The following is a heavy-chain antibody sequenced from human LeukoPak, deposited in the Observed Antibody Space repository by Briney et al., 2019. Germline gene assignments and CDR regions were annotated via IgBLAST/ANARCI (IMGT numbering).Heavy chain of an antibody. J-gene: IGHJ3*02. Sequence: GGSLRLSCAAPGFSFDDYAIHWVRQAPGKGLEWVSLISGDGGSTFYADSVKGRFTISRDNAKNSLYLQMNSLRAEDTALYYCARDYDSSGYSDAFDIWGQGTMVTVSS. CDR1: GFSFDDYA. D-gene: IGHD3-22*01. CDR3: ARDYDSSGYSDAFDI. CDR2: ISGDGGST. V-gene: IGHV3-43*02.